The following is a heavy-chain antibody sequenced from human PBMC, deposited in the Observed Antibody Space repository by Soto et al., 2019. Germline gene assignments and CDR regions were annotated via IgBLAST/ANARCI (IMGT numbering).Heavy chain of an antibody. D-gene: IGHD2-21*02. J-gene: IGHJ3*02. CDR3: ARAPVVVTSPAFGI. Sequence: EVQLVESGGGLVQPGGSLRLSCAASGFTFSSYWMSWVRQTPGEGLEWVANIKQLGSEKYYVDSVKGRFTISRDNAKNSPYLQMNSLRAEDSPVYYCARAPVVVTSPAFGIWGQWTVVTVSS. CDR2: IKQLGSEK. V-gene: IGHV3-7*04. CDR1: GFTFSSYW.